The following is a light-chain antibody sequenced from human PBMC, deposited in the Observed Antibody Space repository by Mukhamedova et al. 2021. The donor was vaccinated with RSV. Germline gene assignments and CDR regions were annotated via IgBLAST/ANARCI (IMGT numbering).Light chain of an antibody. CDR1: QSVSSSY. J-gene: IGKJ4*01. V-gene: IGKV3D-20*02. Sequence: SQSVSSSYLAWYQQKPGQAPRLLIYGASSRATGIPDRFSGSGSGTDFTLTISRLEPEDFAVYYCQQRSNWPLTFGGGTKVEIK. CDR2: GAS. CDR3: QQRSNWPLT.